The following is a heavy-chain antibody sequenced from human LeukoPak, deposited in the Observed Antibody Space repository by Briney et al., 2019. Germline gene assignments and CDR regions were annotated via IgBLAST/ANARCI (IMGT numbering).Heavy chain of an antibody. CDR3: ARGRPTPVGWFDT. CDR1: GASISSYY. CDR2: IYYSGNT. D-gene: IGHD3-10*01. J-gene: IGHJ5*02. Sequence: PSETLSLTCTVSGASISSYYWSWIRQPPGKGLEWIGYIYYSGNTNHNPSLKSRVTISVDTSKNQFFLRLSSVTAADTAVYYCARGRPTPVGWFDTWGQGALVTVSS. V-gene: IGHV4-59*01.